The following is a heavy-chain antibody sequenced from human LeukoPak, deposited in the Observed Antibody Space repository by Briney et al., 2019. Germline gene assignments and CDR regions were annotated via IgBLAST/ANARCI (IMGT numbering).Heavy chain of an antibody. J-gene: IGHJ6*03. V-gene: IGHV3-11*01. Sequence: TGGSLRLSCAASGFSFSDYYVSWIRQAPGKGLEWVSYISSSGSTIYYADSVKGRFTISRDNAKNSLYLQMNSLRAEDTAVYYCAGGPVSYPYYYYMDVWGKGTTVTVSS. CDR3: AGGPVSYPYYYYMDV. D-gene: IGHD1-26*01. CDR1: GFSFSDYY. CDR2: ISSSGSTI.